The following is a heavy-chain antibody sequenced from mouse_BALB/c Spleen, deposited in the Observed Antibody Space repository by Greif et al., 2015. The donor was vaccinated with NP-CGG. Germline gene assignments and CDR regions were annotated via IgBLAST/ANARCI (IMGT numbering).Heavy chain of an antibody. CDR3: AREGDYGFAY. D-gene: IGHD2-4*01. Sequence: QVQLQQSGTELVRPGTSVKVSCKASGYAFTNYLIGWIKQRPGQGLEWIGVLNPGSGGTNYSEKFKGKATLTADYSSSTAYLQLSSLTSDDSAVYFCAREGDYGFAYWGQGTLVTVSA. CDR1: GYAFTNYL. V-gene: IGHV1-54*01. CDR2: LNPGSGGT. J-gene: IGHJ3*01.